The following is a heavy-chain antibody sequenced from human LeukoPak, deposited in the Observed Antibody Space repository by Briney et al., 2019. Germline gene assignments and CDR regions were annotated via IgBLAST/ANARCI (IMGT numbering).Heavy chain of an antibody. CDR3: ARLREDGQIGDY. CDR1: GXSFTSYC. J-gene: IGHJ4*02. Sequence: PGESLKISFKGSGXSFTSYCIVWVGQTPGKGLELMGIFYLRESDSKYSPSFQGQVTSSADESISTAYLQWSSLKASDTAMYYCARLREDGQIGDYWGQGTLITVSS. V-gene: IGHV5-51*01. CDR2: FYLRESDS. D-gene: IGHD3-10*01.